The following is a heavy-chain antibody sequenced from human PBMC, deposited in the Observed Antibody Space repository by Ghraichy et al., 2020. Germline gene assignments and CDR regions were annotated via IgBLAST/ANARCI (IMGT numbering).Heavy chain of an antibody. CDR3: VRGGPGYFIGVSCYSGEY. D-gene: IGHD2-15*01. V-gene: IGHV3-74*01. Sequence: LSLTCAASGFTFSSYWMHWVRQAPGKGLVWVSHINTDGITINYADSVKGRFTIARDNAKNTLYLQMSSLSAEDTAVYYCVRGGPGYFIGVSCYSGEYWGQGTLVTVSS. CDR1: GFTFSSYW. CDR2: INTDGITI. J-gene: IGHJ4*02.